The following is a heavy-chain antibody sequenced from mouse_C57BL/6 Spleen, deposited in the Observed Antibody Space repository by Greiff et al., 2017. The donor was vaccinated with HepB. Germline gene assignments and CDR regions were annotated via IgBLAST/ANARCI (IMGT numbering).Heavy chain of an antibody. CDR1: GYTFTSYD. D-gene: IGHD2-4*01. CDR3: ARRIYDYDEGWYFDV. V-gene: IGHV1-85*01. CDR2: IYPRDGST. J-gene: IGHJ1*03. Sequence: QVQLQQSGPELVKPGASVKLSCKASGYTFTSYDINWVKQRPGQGLEWIGWIYPRDGSTKYNEKFKGKATLTADTSSSTAYMELHSLTSEDSAVYVCARRIYDYDEGWYFDVWGTGTTVTVSS.